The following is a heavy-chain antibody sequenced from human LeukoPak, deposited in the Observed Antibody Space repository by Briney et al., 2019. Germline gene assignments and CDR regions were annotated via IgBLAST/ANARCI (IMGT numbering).Heavy chain of an antibody. CDR2: ISSNGGST. CDR3: AKVGQWLAHDAFDI. Sequence: PGGSLRLSCAASGFTFNSYAMHWVRQAPGKGLEYVSAISSNGGSTYYANSVKGRFTISRDNSKNTLYLQVGSLRAEDTAVYYCAKVGQWLAHDAFDIWGQGTMVTVSS. J-gene: IGHJ3*02. CDR1: GFTFNSYA. D-gene: IGHD6-19*01. V-gene: IGHV3-64*01.